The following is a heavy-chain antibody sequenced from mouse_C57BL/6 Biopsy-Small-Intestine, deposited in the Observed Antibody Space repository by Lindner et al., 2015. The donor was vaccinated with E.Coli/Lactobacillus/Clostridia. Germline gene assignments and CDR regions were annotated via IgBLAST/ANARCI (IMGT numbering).Heavy chain of an antibody. CDR2: INPGSGGT. CDR1: GYTFTDYW. CDR3: GRSKVFHYFDY. Sequence: VQLQESGAELMKPGASVKLSCKATGYTFTDYWIEWIKQRPGQGLEWIGVINPGSGGTNYNERFKDKATLTADKSSSTAYMQLSSLTSEDSAVFFCGRSKVFHYFDYWGQGTTLTVSS. V-gene: IGHV1-54*01. J-gene: IGHJ2*01.